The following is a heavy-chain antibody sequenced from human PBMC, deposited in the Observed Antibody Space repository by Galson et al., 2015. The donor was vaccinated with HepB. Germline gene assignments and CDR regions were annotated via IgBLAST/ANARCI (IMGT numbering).Heavy chain of an antibody. D-gene: IGHD3-10*01. CDR2: ISYDGSNK. CDR3: ARDGGSGSYTLYYFDY. J-gene: IGHJ4*02. V-gene: IGHV3-30*04. CDR1: GFTFSSYA. Sequence: SLRLSCAASGFTFSSYAMHRVRQAPGKGLEWVAVISYDGSNKYYADSAKGRFTISRDNSKNTLYLQMNSLRAEDTAVYYCARDGGSGSYTLYYFDYWGQGTLVTVSS.